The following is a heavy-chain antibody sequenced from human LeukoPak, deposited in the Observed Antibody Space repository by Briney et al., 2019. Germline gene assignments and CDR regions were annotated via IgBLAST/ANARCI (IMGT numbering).Heavy chain of an antibody. CDR3: ARAGYYGMDV. CDR2: IKQDGSQQ. V-gene: IGHV3-7*01. J-gene: IGHJ6*02. Sequence: GGSLRLSCATSGFTFTRYWMSWIRQAPGKGLEWVANIKQDGSQQYYLDSVEGRFTISRDNAKNSLYLQMNSLRAEDTAVYYCARAGYYGMDVWGQGTTVTVSS. CDR1: GFTFTRYW. D-gene: IGHD2-8*02.